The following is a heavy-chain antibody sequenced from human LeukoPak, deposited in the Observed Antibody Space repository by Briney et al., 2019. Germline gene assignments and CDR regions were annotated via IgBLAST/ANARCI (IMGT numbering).Heavy chain of an antibody. Sequence: SETLSLTCTVSGGSISSYYWSWIRQPPGKGLEWMGYIYYSGSTNYNPSLKSRVTISVDTSKNQFCLKLSSVTAADTVVYYCAGVFGVVIDNWFDPWGQGTLVTVSS. J-gene: IGHJ5*02. CDR2: IYYSGST. D-gene: IGHD3-3*01. CDR1: GGSISSYY. CDR3: AGVFGVVIDNWFDP. V-gene: IGHV4-59*01.